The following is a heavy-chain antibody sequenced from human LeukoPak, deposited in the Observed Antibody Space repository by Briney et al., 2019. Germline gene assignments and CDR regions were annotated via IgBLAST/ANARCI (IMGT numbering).Heavy chain of an antibody. J-gene: IGHJ4*02. CDR2: TYYRSKWYN. CDR1: GDSVSSNSAA. CDR3: ARAQNRNYGDRNFDY. D-gene: IGHD4-17*01. Sequence: SQTLSLTCAISGDSVSSNSAAWNWIRQSPSRGLEWLGRTYYRSKWYNDYAASVKSRITINPDTSKNQFSLQLNSVTPEDTAVYYCARAQNRNYGDRNFDYWGQGTLVTVSS. V-gene: IGHV6-1*01.